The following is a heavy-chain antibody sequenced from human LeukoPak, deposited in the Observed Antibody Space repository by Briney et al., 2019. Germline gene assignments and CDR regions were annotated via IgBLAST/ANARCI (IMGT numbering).Heavy chain of an antibody. J-gene: IGHJ4*02. CDR3: ARAGKDNWNYLIDY. CDR2: INPNSGGT. V-gene: IGHV1-2*04. Sequence: ASVKVSCKASGYTFTGYYMHWVRQAPGQGLEWMGWINPNSGGTNYAQKFQGWVTMTRDTSISTAYMELSRLRSDDTAVYYCARAGKDNWNYLIDYWGQGTLVTVSS. CDR1: GYTFTGYY. D-gene: IGHD1-7*01.